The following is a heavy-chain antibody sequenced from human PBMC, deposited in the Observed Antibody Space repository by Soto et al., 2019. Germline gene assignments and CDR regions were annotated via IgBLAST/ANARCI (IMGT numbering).Heavy chain of an antibody. CDR3: ARGEVGYCSGGSCYYYGMDV. CDR1: CGSISSYY. D-gene: IGHD2-15*01. J-gene: IGHJ6*02. CDR2: IYYSGST. V-gene: IGHV4-59*01. Sequence: KPSETLSLTCTVSCGSISSYYWSWIRQPPGKGLEWIGYIYYSGSTNYNPSLKSRVTISVDTSKNQFSLKLSSVTAADTAVYYCARGEVGYCSGGSCYYYGMDVWGQGTTVTVSS.